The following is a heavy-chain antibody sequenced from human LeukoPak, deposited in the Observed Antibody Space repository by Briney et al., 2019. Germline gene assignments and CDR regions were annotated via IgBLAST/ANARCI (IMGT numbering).Heavy chain of an antibody. V-gene: IGHV4-59*01. CDR1: GGSINRYY. Sequence: SETLSLTCTVSGGSINRYYWSWIRQPPGKGLEWIGYINYSGRTNYNPSLKSRVTILVDTSKNQFSLRLSSVTAADTAVYHYARGYIEDSSGYYFDYWDQGTLVTVSS. CDR3: ARGYIEDSSGYYFDY. J-gene: IGHJ4*02. D-gene: IGHD3-3*01. CDR2: INYSGRT.